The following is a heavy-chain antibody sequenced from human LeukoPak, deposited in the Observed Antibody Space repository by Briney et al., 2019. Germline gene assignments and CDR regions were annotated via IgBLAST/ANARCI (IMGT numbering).Heavy chain of an antibody. J-gene: IGHJ6*02. CDR2: IYYSGST. Sequence: SETLSLTCTVSGGSISSYYWGWIRQPPGKGLEWIGYIYYSGSTNYSPSLKSRVTISVDTSKNQFSLKLSSVTAADTAVYYCARGTVPYYYYYGMDVWGQGTTVTVSS. V-gene: IGHV4-59*01. D-gene: IGHD4-17*01. CDR1: GGSISSYY. CDR3: ARGTVPYYYYYGMDV.